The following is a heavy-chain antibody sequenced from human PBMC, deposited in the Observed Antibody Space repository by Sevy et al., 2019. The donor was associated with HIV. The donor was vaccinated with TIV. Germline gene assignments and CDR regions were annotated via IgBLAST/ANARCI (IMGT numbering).Heavy chain of an antibody. Sequence: GESLRLSCAASGFTFGSYAMHWVRQAPGKGLEWLAFISYDGSRKYYADSVKGRFTISRDNSKNTLFMQVNSLRAEDTALYYCARERDQHALNVWGQGTMVTVSS. V-gene: IGHV3-30-3*01. CDR3: ARERDQHALNV. CDR1: GFTFGSYA. J-gene: IGHJ3*01. CDR2: ISYDGSRK.